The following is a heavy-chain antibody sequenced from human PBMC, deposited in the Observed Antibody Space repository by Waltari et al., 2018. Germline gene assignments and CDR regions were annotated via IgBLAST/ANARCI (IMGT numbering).Heavy chain of an antibody. CDR2: IYYSGST. V-gene: IGHV4-59*01. D-gene: IGHD3-22*01. Sequence: QVQLQESGPGLVKPSETLSLTCTGSGGSISSYYWSCIRQLPGKGLEWLGYIYYSGSTNYNPSLKSRVTIAVDTSKNQFSLKLSSVTAADTAVYYCATSYDSSGRDAFDIWGQGTMVTVSS. J-gene: IGHJ3*02. CDR3: ATSYDSSGRDAFDI. CDR1: GGSISSYY.